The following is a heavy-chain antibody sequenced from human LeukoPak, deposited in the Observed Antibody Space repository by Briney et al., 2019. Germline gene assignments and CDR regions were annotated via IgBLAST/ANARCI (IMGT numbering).Heavy chain of an antibody. CDR2: ISGSGGNT. D-gene: IGHD3-22*01. V-gene: IGHV3-23*01. J-gene: IGHJ4*02. CDR1: GFSFSIYG. Sequence: GGSLRLSCEASGFSFSIYGMSWVRQAPGKGLEWVSGISGSGGNTYYAEALTGRFTVSRDNSKNTLYLQMNSLRAEDTALYYCAKDAVLDYYDTSGYYYYFDYWGQGTLVTVSS. CDR3: AKDAVLDYYDTSGYYYYFDY.